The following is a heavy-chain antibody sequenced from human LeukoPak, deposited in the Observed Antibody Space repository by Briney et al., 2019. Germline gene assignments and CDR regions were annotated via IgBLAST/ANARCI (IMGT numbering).Heavy chain of an antibody. CDR1: GYTFTSYD. Sequence: GASVKVSCKASGYTFTSYDINWVRQATGQGLEWMGLMNPKNGHTVYAQKLQGRVTMTTDTSTSTAYMELSSLRSEDTAVYYCAIIAVTNYYYYYGMDVWGQGTTVTVSS. V-gene: IGHV1-8*01. D-gene: IGHD6-19*01. CDR2: MNPKNGHT. J-gene: IGHJ6*02. CDR3: AIIAVTNYYYYYGMDV.